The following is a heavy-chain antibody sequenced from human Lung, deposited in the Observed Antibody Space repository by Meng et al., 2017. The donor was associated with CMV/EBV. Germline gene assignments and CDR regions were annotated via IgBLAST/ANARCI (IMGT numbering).Heavy chain of an antibody. D-gene: IGHD3-22*01. V-gene: IGHV3-30*04. CDR2: ISDDGSNR. Sequence: SXAASGFTFNTYAMHWVRPAPGKGLAWVAVISDDGSNRYTADPVQGRLTFSSENSNNNLHLQMNSLTFENTAVYYCVGNQGGESMIAVLSEGFEMDFWGQGXTVTVSS. J-gene: IGHJ6*02. CDR1: GFTFNTYA. CDR3: VGNQGGESMIAVLSEGFEMDF.